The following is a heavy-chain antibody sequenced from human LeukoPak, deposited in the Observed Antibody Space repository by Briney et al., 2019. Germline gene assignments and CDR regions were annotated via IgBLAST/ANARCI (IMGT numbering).Heavy chain of an antibody. J-gene: IGHJ4*02. Sequence: PSETLSLTCTVSGGSISSHYWSWIRQPPGKGLEWIGYISYSGSANYNPSLRSRVTISLDTSRTQFSLILNSVTAADTAVYFCARRRVTSTGYYSDDYWGQGTLVTVSS. CDR3: ARRRVTSTGYYSDDY. V-gene: IGHV4-59*11. D-gene: IGHD1-26*01. CDR1: GGSISSHY. CDR2: ISYSGSA.